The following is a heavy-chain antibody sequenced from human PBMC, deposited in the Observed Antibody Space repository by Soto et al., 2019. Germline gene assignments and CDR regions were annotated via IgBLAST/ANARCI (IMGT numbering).Heavy chain of an antibody. CDR2: ISDDGSNQ. CDR1: GFTFSIYG. V-gene: IGHV3-30*18. CDR3: AQDWGYGDYVFDF. Sequence: QVQLVESGGGVVQPGRSLRLSCAASGFTFSIYGVHWVRQAPGKGLEWVTLISDDGSNQYFADSVKGRFTISRDNSHNTLYLQINSLRPEDTAVHYCAQDWGYGDYVFDFWGQGPLVTVSS. J-gene: IGHJ5*01. D-gene: IGHD4-17*01.